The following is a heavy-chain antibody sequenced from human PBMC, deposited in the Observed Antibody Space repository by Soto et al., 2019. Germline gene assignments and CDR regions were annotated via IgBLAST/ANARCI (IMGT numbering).Heavy chain of an antibody. J-gene: IGHJ4*02. CDR1: GFTFSSYS. V-gene: IGHV3-21*01. CDR2: ISSSSSYI. CDR3: ARVVDGYNSFDY. Sequence: LRLSCAASGFTFSSYSMNWVRQAPGKGLEWVSSISSSSSYIYYADSVKGRFTISRDNAKNSLYLQMNSLRAEDTAVYYCARVVDGYNSFDYWGQGTLVTVSS. D-gene: IGHD5-12*01.